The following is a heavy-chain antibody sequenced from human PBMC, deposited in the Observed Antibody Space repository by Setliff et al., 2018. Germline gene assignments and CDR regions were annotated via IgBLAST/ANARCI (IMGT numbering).Heavy chain of an antibody. CDR2: ISGYNGNT. CDR1: GYTFISYG. D-gene: IGHD3-3*01. J-gene: IGHJ4*02. Sequence: ASVKVSCKTSGYTFISYGISWVRQAPGHGLEWMGWISGYNGNTDYAQNFQGRLTMTTDTSTNTAYMELRSLTSDDTAVYFCARAPRLEWILPTFDYWGQGTPVTVSS. V-gene: IGHV1-18*01. CDR3: ARAPRLEWILPTFDY.